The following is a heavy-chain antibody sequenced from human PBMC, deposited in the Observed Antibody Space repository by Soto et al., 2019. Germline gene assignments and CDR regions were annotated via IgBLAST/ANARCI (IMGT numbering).Heavy chain of an antibody. CDR1: GFTFSSYG. V-gene: IGHV3-33*01. CDR3: ARDRGSGGSCYDY. CDR2: IWYDGSNK. J-gene: IGHJ4*02. Sequence: HPGGSLRLSCAASGFTFSSYGMHWVRQAPGKGLEWVAVIWYDGSNKYYADSVKGRFTISRDNSKNTLYLQMNSLRAEDTAVYYCARDRGSGGSCYDYWGQGTLVTVSS. D-gene: IGHD2-15*01.